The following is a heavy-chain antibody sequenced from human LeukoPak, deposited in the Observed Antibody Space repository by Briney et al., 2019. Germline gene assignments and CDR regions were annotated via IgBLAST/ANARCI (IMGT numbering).Heavy chain of an antibody. CDR2: IYTSGST. D-gene: IGHD1-7*01. CDR1: GGSISSYY. CDR3: ARGTIIAELNY. Sequence: SETLSLTCTVSGGSISSYYWSWVRQPAGKGLEWVGRIYTSGSTNYNPSLKSRVTMSVDTSKNQFSLKLSSVTAADTAVYYCARGTIIAELNYWGQGTLVTVSS. J-gene: IGHJ4*02. V-gene: IGHV4-4*07.